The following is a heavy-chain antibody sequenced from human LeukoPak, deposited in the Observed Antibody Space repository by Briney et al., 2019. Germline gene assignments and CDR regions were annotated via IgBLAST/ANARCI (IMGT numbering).Heavy chain of an antibody. J-gene: IGHJ4*02. D-gene: IGHD5-18*01. CDR1: GGTFSSYA. CDR3: ASRDSRGYSYGRSDY. Sequence: ASVKVSCKASGGTFSSYAISWVRQAPGQGLEWMGRIIPIFGTANYAQKFQGRVTITTDESTSTAYMELRSLRSEDTAVYYCASRDSRGYSYGRSDYWGQGTLVTVSS. V-gene: IGHV1-69*05. CDR2: IIPIFGTA.